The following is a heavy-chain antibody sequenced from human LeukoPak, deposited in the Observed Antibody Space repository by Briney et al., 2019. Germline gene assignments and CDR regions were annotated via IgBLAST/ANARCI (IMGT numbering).Heavy chain of an antibody. CDR2: ISTSSRYI. V-gene: IGHV3-21*01. CDR1: GFTFSSYS. CDR3: AAVYGSGRLPFDY. J-gene: IGHJ4*02. Sequence: NSGGSLRLSCAASGFTFSSYSMNWLRQAPGKGLEWVSSISTSSRYIYYADSVKGRFTISRDNAKNSLYLQMNSLRAEDTAVYYCAAVYGSGRLPFDYWGQGTLVTVSS. D-gene: IGHD3-10*01.